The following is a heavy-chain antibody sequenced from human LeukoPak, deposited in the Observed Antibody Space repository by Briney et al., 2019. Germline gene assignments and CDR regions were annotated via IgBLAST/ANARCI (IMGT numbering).Heavy chain of an antibody. J-gene: IGHJ4*02. CDR3: ARGGPYYDSSRANDLNY. Sequence: GASVKVSCKASGYTFTDYYMQWVRQAPGQGLEWMGWINPNSGGTHYVQRFQGWVTMTRDTSIRTAYMELSRLTSDDTAVYYCARGGPYYDSSRANDLNYWGQGTLVTVSS. CDR2: INPNSGGT. V-gene: IGHV1-2*04. D-gene: IGHD3-22*01. CDR1: GYTFTDYY.